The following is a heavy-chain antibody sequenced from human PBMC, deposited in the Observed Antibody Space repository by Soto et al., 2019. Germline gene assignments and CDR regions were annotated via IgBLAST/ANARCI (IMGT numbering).Heavy chain of an antibody. J-gene: IGHJ5*02. CDR1: GYTFSNYG. V-gene: IGHV1-18*01. Sequence: ASVKVSCKTSGYTFSNYGITWVRQAPGQPLEWLGWISLYSDGTNYAQKFQGRVSMTTDTSTTTAYMELRSLRSDATAVYYCARVVPGAEAWFGPWGQGTLVTVSS. D-gene: IGHD2-2*01. CDR2: ISLYSDGT. CDR3: ARVVPGAEAWFGP.